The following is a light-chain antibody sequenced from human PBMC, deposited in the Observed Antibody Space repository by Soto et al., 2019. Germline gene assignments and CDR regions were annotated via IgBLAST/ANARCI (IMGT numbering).Light chain of an antibody. CDR1: QSVSSY. CDR2: DAS. CDR3: QHRKNWQVT. V-gene: IGKV3-11*01. J-gene: IGKJ5*01. Sequence: EIVLTQSPVTLSLSPGERATLSCRASQSVSSYLAWYQQKPGQAPRLLIYDASNRATGIPARFSGSGSGTDFTLTISSREPEDFAVYYCQHRKNWQVTFGQGTRLEIK.